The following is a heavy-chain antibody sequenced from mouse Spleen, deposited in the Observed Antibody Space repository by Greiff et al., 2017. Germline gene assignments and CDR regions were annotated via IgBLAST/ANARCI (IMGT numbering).Heavy chain of an antibody. CDR1: GYSFTGYY. V-gene: IGHV1-42*01. D-gene: IGHD2-4*01. J-gene: IGHJ3*01. CDR2: INPSTGGT. Sequence: EVQLQQSGPELVKPGASVKISCKASGYSFTGYYMNWVKQSPEKSLEWIGEINPSTGGTTYNQKFKAKATLTVDKSSSPAYMQLKSLTSEDSAVYYCARKDDYEIFAYWGQGTLVTVAA. CDR3: ARKDDYEIFAY.